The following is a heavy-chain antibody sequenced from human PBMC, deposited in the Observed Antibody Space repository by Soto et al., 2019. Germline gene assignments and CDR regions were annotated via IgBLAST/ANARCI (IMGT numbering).Heavy chain of an antibody. CDR1: GFTFSNYD. Sequence: EVQLVESGGGLVQPGGSLRLSCAASGFTFSNYDMHWVRQATGKGLEWVSGIGAAGETYYPGSVKGRFTISRENAKNSLYLQMNSLRGGDTAVYYCARGSYRGYSGSDLGYWGQGTLVTVSS. J-gene: IGHJ4*02. CDR2: IGAAGET. V-gene: IGHV3-13*01. CDR3: ARGSYRGYSGSDLGY. D-gene: IGHD5-12*01.